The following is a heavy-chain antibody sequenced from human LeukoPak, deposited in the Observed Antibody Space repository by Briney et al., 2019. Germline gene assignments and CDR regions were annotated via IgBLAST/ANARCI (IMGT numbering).Heavy chain of an antibody. J-gene: IGHJ4*02. D-gene: IGHD2-2*02. V-gene: IGHV1-8*03. CDR1: GYTFTSYD. CDR2: MNPNSGNT. CDR3: ARGHCSSTSCYTVSFGFDY. Sequence: ASVKVSCKASGYTFTSYDINWVRQATGQGLEWMGWMNPNSGNTGYAQKFKGRVTITRNTSISTAYMELSSLRSEDTAVYYCARGHCSSTSCYTVSFGFDYWGQGTLVTVSS.